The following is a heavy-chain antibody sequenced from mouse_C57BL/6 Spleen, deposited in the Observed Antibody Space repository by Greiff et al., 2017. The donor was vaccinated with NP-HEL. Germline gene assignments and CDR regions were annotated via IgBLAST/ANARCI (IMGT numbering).Heavy chain of an antibody. V-gene: IGHV1-69*01. Sequence: QVQLQQSGAELVMPGASVKLSCKASGYTFTSYWMHWVKQRPGQGLEWIGEIDPSDSYTNYNQKFKGKSTLTVDKSSSTAYMQLSSLTSEDSAVYYCSRLGRVRYFGVWGTGTTVTVSS. CDR2: IDPSDSYT. CDR1: GYTFTSYW. J-gene: IGHJ1*03. CDR3: SRLGRVRYFGV. D-gene: IGHD2-1*01.